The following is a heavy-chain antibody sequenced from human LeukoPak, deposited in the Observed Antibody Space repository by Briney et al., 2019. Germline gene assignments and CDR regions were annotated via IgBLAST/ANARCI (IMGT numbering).Heavy chain of an antibody. J-gene: IGHJ5*02. CDR1: GFTFSSYA. CDR2: ISGSGGST. D-gene: IGHD1-26*01. V-gene: IGHV3-23*01. Sequence: GGSLRLSCAASGFTFSSYAMSWVRQAPGKGLEWVSAISGSGGSTYYADSVKGRFTISRDNSKNTLYLQMNSLRAEDTAVYYCAKDRSGGSYYDNWFDPRGQGTLVTVSS. CDR3: AKDRSGGSYYDNWFDP.